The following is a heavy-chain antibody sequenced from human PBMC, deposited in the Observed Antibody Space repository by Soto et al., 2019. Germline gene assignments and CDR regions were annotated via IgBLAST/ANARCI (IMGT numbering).Heavy chain of an antibody. J-gene: IGHJ6*02. CDR1: GYSFTNYW. CDR3: ARHEDGYNSFASMDV. D-gene: IGHD5-12*01. Sequence: GESLKISCKASGYSFTNYWIGWVRQMSGKGLEWMGMIYPGDYDTRYNPSFQGQVTISADKSISTAYLQWNSLKASDTAMYYCARHEDGYNSFASMDVWGQGTTVTVSS. CDR2: IYPGDYDT. V-gene: IGHV5-51*01.